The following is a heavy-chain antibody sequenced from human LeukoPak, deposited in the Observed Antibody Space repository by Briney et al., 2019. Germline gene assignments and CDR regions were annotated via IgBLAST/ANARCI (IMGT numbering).Heavy chain of an antibody. D-gene: IGHD3-3*01. CDR3: ATSGGTSGPELDC. CDR1: GYTFTGYY. Sequence: GASVTVSCTASGYTFTGYYMHWVRQAPGQGLEWMGWINPKSGGTNYAQKFQGRVTMTRDTSISTAYMELSRMTSDDTAVYYCATSGGTSGPELDCWGQGTLVTVSS. V-gene: IGHV1-2*02. J-gene: IGHJ4*02. CDR2: INPKSGGT.